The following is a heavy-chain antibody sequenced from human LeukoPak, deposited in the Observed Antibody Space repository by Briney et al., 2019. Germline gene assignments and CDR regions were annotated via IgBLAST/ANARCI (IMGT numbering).Heavy chain of an antibody. D-gene: IGHD6-13*01. CDR2: IWYDGSNK. V-gene: IGHV3-33*01. CDR3: AREIDGTAAAFYDYYMDV. Sequence: GGSLRLSCAASGFTFSSYGMHWVRQAPGKGLEWVAVIWYDGSNKYYADSVKGRFTISRDNSKNTLYLQMNSLRAEDTAVYYCAREIDGTAAAFYDYYMDVWGKGTTVTVSS. CDR1: GFTFSSYG. J-gene: IGHJ6*03.